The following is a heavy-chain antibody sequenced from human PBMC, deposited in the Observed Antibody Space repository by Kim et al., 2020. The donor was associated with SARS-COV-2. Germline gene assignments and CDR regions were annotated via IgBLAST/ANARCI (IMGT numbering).Heavy chain of an antibody. J-gene: IGHJ6*02. CDR2: INHSGST. CDR1: GGSFSGYY. D-gene: IGHD2-15*01. V-gene: IGHV4-34*01. CDR3: ASRRRISYCSGGSCYNPAYYGMDV. Sequence: SETLSLTCAVYGGSFSGYYWSWIRQPPGKGLEWIGEINHSGSTNYNPSLKSRVTISVDTSKNQFSLKLSSVTAADTAVYYCASRRRISYCSGGSCYNPAYYGMDVWGQGTTVTVSS.